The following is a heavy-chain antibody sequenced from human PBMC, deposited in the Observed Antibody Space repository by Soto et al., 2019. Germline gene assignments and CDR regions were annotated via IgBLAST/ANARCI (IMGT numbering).Heavy chain of an antibody. J-gene: IGHJ6*02. Sequence: ASVKVSCKASGGTFSSYAISWVRQAPGQGLEWMGGIIPIFGTANYAQKFQGRVTITADESTSTAYMELSSLRSEDTAVYYCARDNSAGVVAARPLSGDYGMDVWGQGTTVTV. CDR2: IIPIFGTA. CDR3: ARDNSAGVVAARPLSGDYGMDV. CDR1: GGTFSSYA. V-gene: IGHV1-69*13. D-gene: IGHD2-15*01.